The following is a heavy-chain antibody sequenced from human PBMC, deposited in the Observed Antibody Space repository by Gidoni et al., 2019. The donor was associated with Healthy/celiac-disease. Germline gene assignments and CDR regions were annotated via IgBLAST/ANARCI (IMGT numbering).Heavy chain of an antibody. CDR3: AKDWELPSG. J-gene: IGHJ4*02. CDR1: GFTFSSYG. CDR2: ISYDGSNK. Sequence: QVQLVESGGGVVPPGRSLRLSCAASGFTFSSYGMHWVRQAPGKGLEWVAVISYDGSNKYYADSVKGRFTISRDNSKNTLYLQMNSLRAEDTAVYYCAKDWELPSGWGQGTLVTVSS. V-gene: IGHV3-30*18. D-gene: IGHD1-26*01.